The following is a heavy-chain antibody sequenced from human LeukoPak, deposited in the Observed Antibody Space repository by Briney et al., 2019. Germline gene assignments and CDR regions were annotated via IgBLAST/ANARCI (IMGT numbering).Heavy chain of an antibody. Sequence: PGGSLRLSCAASGFTFSTYTMYWVRHPPGKRLEWVSIIGSSGGGIHYADSVKGRFTISRDNSKNALYLQMNSLRVEDMAVYYCAIDPNWGTHSWGQGVLVTVSS. CDR2: IGSSGGGI. V-gene: IGHV3-23*01. D-gene: IGHD7-27*01. CDR1: GFTFSTYT. J-gene: IGHJ4*02. CDR3: AIDPNWGTHS.